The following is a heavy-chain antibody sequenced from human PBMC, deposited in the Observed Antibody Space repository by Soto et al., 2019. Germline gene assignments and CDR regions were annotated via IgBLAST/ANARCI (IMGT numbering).Heavy chain of an antibody. V-gene: IGHV3-74*01. CDR2: INGDGSST. Sequence: EVQLVESGGGLVKPGGSLRLSCAASGFTFSNYWMHWVRQAPGKGLLWVSHINGDGSSTNYADSVKGRFTISRDNAKNTLYLQMNSLRAEDTAVYYCATDHGAHAFDVWGQGTMVTV. CDR1: GFTFSNYW. J-gene: IGHJ3*01. CDR3: ATDHGAHAFDV.